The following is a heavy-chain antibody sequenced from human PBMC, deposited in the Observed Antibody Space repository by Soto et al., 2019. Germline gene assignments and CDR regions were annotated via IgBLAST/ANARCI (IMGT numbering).Heavy chain of an antibody. CDR3: AKVEAGPGKWAPPNFYYALDV. V-gene: IGHV3-30*18. Sequence: QVQLVESGGGVVQPGRSLRLSCAASGFTFSSYGMHWVRQAPGKGLEWVAVISYDGSNKYYADSVKGRFTISRDISKNPLYLAMNSPRAEDTAFYYCAKVEAGPGKWAPPNFYYALDVWGQGTKVTVSS. CDR2: ISYDGSNK. CDR1: GFTFSSYG. D-gene: IGHD1-26*01. J-gene: IGHJ6*02.